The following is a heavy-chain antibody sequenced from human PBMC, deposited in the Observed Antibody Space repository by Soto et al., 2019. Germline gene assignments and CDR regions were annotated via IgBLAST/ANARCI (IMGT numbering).Heavy chain of an antibody. Sequence: GASVKVSCKASGYTFTSYAMHWVRQAPGQRLEWMGWINAGNGNTKYSQKFQGRVTITRDTSASTAYMELSSLRSEDTAVYYCARSLSHYYDFWSGYSHGMDVWGQGTTVTVSS. V-gene: IGHV1-3*01. CDR3: ARSLSHYYDFWSGYSHGMDV. J-gene: IGHJ6*02. CDR1: GYTFTSYA. CDR2: INAGNGNT. D-gene: IGHD3-3*01.